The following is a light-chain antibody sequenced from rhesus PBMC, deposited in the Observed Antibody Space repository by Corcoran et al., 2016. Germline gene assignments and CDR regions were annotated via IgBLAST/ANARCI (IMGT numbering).Light chain of an antibody. CDR3: QSFDISLNADV. J-gene: IGLJ6*01. CDR1: RSNLGGYF. V-gene: IGLV1-85*01. CDR2: END. Sequence: QSVLTQPPSVSGAPGQRVTISCTGSRSNLGGYFVQWYQHLPGTAPRLLIFENDKRPSGVSDRFSASHSGPSASLTITGLQSEDEADYYCQSFDISLNADVFGSGTRLTVL.